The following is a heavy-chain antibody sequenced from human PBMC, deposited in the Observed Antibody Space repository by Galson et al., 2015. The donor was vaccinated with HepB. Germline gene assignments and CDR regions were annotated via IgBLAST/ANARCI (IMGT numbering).Heavy chain of an antibody. D-gene: IGHD3-22*01. CDR3: AREVVVTLSYYYYMDV. J-gene: IGHJ6*03. CDR1: GFTVSSNY. Sequence: SLRLSCAASGFTVSSNYMSWVRQAPGKGLEWVSVIYSGGSTYYADSVKGRFTISGDNSKNTLYLQMNSLRAEDTAVYYCAREVVVTLSYYYYMDVWGKGTTVTVSS. V-gene: IGHV3-53*01. CDR2: IYSGGST.